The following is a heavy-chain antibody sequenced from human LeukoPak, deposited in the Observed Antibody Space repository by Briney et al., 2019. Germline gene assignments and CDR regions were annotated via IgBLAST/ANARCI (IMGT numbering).Heavy chain of an antibody. Sequence: SETLSLTCTVSGGSISSSSYYWGWIRQPPGEGLEWIGSIYYSGSTYYNPSLKSRVTISVDTSKNQFSLKLSSVTAADTAVYYCARLGRATTRTDYWGQGTLVTVSS. CDR3: ARLGRATTRTDY. J-gene: IGHJ4*02. V-gene: IGHV4-39*01. CDR2: IYYSGST. D-gene: IGHD1-26*01. CDR1: GGSISSSSYY.